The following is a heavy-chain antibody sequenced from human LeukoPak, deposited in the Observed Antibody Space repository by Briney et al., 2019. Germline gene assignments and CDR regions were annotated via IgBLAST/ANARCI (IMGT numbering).Heavy chain of an antibody. CDR3: ARRGYSYGYDY. Sequence: SETLSLTCTVSGGSISGYYWSWIRQPPGKGLEWIGYMYYSGSTNYNPSLKSRVTISVDTSKNQFSLKLSSVTAADTAVYYCARRGYSYGYDYWGQGTLVTVSS. V-gene: IGHV4-59*08. CDR1: GGSISGYY. J-gene: IGHJ4*02. D-gene: IGHD5-18*01. CDR2: MYYSGST.